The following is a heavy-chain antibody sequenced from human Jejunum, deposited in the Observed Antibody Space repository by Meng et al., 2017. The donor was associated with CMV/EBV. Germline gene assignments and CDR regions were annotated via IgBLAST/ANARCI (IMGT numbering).Heavy chain of an antibody. V-gene: IGHV5-51*01. D-gene: IGHD2-2*01. CDR2: IYPGDSDT. J-gene: IGHJ6*02. CDR3: ARWDCSGTSCYGNFFYYYGMDV. Sequence: IAWVRQMPGKGLDWMGIIYPGDSDTRYSPSFQGQVTISADKSISTAYLQWTSLKASDTAMYYCARWDCSGTSCYGNFFYYYGMDVWGQGTTVTVSS.